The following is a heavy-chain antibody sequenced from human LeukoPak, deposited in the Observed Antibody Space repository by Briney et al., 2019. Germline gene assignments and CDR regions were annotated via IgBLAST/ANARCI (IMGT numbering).Heavy chain of an antibody. CDR1: GFTVSSNY. CDR3: ARQSPLLWFGENYYFDY. J-gene: IGHJ4*02. CDR2: IYSGGFT. D-gene: IGHD3-10*01. Sequence: PGGSLRLSCAASGFTVSSNYMSWVRQAPGKGLEWVSVIYSGGFTNYADSVKGRFTISRDSSKNTLYLQMNSLRAEDTAVYYCARQSPLLWFGENYYFDYWGQGALVTVSS. V-gene: IGHV3-66*04.